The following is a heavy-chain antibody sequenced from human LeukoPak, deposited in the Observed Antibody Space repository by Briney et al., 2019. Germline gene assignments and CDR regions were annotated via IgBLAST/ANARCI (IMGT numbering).Heavy chain of an antibody. CDR2: IYYSGST. CDR3: PRAATVTSQEEH. J-gene: IGHJ1*01. V-gene: IGHV4-30-4*01. D-gene: IGHD4-17*01. Sequence: SETLSLTCTVSGGSISSGDYYWSWIRQPPGKGLEWIGYIYYSGSTYYNPSLKSRVTISVGASKNQFSLKLSSVTAADTAVYYWPRAATVTSQEEHGGRAPLAPVS. CDR1: GGSISSGDYY.